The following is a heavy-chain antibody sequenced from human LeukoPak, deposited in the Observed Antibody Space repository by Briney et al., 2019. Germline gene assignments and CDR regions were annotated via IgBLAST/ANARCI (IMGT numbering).Heavy chain of an antibody. CDR3: AREGIYSGYDPYYFDY. J-gene: IGHJ4*02. V-gene: IGHV3-21*01. CDR2: ISSSSSSYI. CDR1: GFTFSSYS. Sequence: GGSLRVSCAASGFTFSSYSMNWVRQAPGKGLEWVSSISSSSSSYIYCADSVKGRCTISRDNAKNSLYLQMNSLRAEDTAVYYCAREGIYSGYDPYYFDYWGQGTLVTVSS. D-gene: IGHD5-12*01.